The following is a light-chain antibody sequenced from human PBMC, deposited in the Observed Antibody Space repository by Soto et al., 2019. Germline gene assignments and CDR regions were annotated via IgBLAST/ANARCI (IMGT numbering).Light chain of an antibody. Sequence: EIVLTQSPATLSLSPGERATLSCRASQSIASSDLAWYQQKPGQAPRLLIYDASNRATGIPARFSGSGSGTDFTLTISSLEPEDFAVYYCQQRSNWPPITFGQGTRLEIK. V-gene: IGKV3-11*01. CDR1: QSIASSD. J-gene: IGKJ5*01. CDR2: DAS. CDR3: QQRSNWPPIT.